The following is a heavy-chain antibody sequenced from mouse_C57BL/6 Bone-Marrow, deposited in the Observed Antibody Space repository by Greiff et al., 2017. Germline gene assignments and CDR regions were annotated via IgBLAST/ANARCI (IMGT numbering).Heavy chain of an antibody. CDR1: GYAFSSYW. CDR3: ARLRGDY. D-gene: IGHD2-12*01. J-gene: IGHJ2*01. CDR2: IYPGDGDT. Sequence: VQLVESGAELVKPGASVKISCKASGYAFSSYWVNWVKQRPGKGLEWIGQIYPGDGDTNYNGKFKGKATLTADKSSSTAYMQLSSLTSEDSAVYFCARLRGDYWGQGTTLTVSS. V-gene: IGHV1-80*01.